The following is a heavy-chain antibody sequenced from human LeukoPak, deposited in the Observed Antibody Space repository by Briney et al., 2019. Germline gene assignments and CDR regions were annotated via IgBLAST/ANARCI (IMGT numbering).Heavy chain of an antibody. CDR3: ARGNPSHDAFDI. Sequence: GGSLRLSCAASGFTFSSYWMHWVRQAPGKGLVWVSRINNDGSSTNYADSVKGRFTISRDNAKNTLYLQMNSLRAEDTAVYYCARGNPSHDAFDIWGQGTMVTVSS. CDR2: INNDGSST. CDR1: GFTFSSYW. J-gene: IGHJ3*02. V-gene: IGHV3-74*01.